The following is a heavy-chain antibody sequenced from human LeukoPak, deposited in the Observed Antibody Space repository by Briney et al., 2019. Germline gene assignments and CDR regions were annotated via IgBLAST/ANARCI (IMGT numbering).Heavy chain of an antibody. CDR2: IGSDYDR. CDR1: GFAFSSYA. CDR3: AKSAGVATIYFDS. J-gene: IGHJ4*02. V-gene: IGHV3-23*01. Sequence: GGSLRLSCTASGFAFSSYAMAWVRQAPGKGLEGVAAIGSDYDRDHEDSVKGRFTISRDNSKSTLYLQMDNLRAEDTAVYFCAKSAGVATIYFDSWGQGALVTVSS. D-gene: IGHD5-12*01.